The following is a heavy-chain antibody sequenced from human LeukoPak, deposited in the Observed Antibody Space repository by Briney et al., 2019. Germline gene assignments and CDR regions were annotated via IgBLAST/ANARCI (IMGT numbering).Heavy chain of an antibody. CDR2: ISSSGSTI. D-gene: IGHD6-19*01. Sequence: PGGSLRLSCAASGFTFSSYEMNWVRQAPGKGLEWVSYISSSGSTIYYADSVKGRFTISRDNAKNSLYLQMNSLRAEDTAVYYCARVLGQWLVDHWGQGTLVTVSS. CDR1: GFTFSSYE. J-gene: IGHJ4*02. V-gene: IGHV3-48*03. CDR3: ARVLGQWLVDH.